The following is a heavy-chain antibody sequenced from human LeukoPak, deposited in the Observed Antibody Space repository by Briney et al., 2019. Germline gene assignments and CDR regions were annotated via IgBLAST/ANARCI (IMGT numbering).Heavy chain of an antibody. CDR2: ISSSGSTI. V-gene: IGHV3-11*01. CDR1: GFTFSDYY. Sequence: GGSLRLSCAASGFTFSDYYMSWIRQAPGKGLEWVSYISSSGSTIYYADSVKGRFTISRDNAKNSLYLQMNSLRAEDTAVYYCARDRSLYDSSGYPDYWGQGTLVTVSS. D-gene: IGHD3-22*01. CDR3: ARDRSLYDSSGYPDY. J-gene: IGHJ4*02.